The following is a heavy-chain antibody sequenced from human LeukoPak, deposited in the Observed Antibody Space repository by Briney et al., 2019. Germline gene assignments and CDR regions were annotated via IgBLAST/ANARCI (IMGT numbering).Heavy chain of an antibody. D-gene: IGHD2-21*02. CDR2: IHYTGST. Sequence: SETLSLTCTVSGASISSGTYYWSWIRQHPGKGPEWVGYIHYTGSTYYNPSLESRVTMSVYRSENQFSLNLSAVSAADTAVYYCAREGLGTAMEYWGQGKLVFVSS. J-gene: IGHJ4*02. CDR1: GASISSGTYY. CDR3: AREGLGTAMEY. V-gene: IGHV4-31*03.